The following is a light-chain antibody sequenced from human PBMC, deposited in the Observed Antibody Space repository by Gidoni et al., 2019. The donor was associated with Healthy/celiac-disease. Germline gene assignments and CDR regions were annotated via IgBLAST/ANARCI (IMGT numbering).Light chain of an antibody. Sequence: DIQQTQSSSSLSASVGDRVTITCRASQSISSYLNWYQQKPGKAPKLLIYAASSLQSGVPSRFSGSGSGTDFTLTISSLQPEDFATYYCQQSYSTPPTFGQGTKLEIK. V-gene: IGKV1-39*01. CDR3: QQSYSTPPT. CDR2: AAS. J-gene: IGKJ2*01. CDR1: QSISSY.